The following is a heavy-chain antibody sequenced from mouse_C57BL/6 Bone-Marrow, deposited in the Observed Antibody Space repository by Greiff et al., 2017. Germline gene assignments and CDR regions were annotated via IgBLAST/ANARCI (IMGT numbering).Heavy chain of an antibody. D-gene: IGHD2-1*01. CDR2: IDPSDSYT. J-gene: IGHJ1*03. CDR3: ARPPSGNYGWYFDV. V-gene: IGHV1-69*01. Sequence: QVQLQQPGAELVMPGASVKLSCKASGYTFTSYWMHWVKQRPGQGLEWLGEIDPSDSYTNYNQKFKGKSTLTVDKSSSTAYMQLSSLTSEDSAVYYCARPPSGNYGWYFDVWGTGTTVTVSS. CDR1: GYTFTSYW.